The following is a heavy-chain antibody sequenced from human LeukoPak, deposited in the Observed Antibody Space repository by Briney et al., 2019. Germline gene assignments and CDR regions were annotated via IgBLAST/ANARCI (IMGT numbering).Heavy chain of an antibody. Sequence: GGSLRLSCAASGFTFSSYGMSWVRQAPGKGLEWVSAISGSGGSTYYADSVKGRFTISRDNSKNTLYLQMNSLRAEDTAVYYCAKGGQLWPNYYYYMDVWGKGTTVTISS. D-gene: IGHD5-18*01. V-gene: IGHV3-23*01. CDR3: AKGGQLWPNYYYYMDV. J-gene: IGHJ6*03. CDR1: GFTFSSYG. CDR2: ISGSGGST.